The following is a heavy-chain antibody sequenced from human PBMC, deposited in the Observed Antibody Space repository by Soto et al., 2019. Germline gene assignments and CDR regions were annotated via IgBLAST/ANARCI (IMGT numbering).Heavy chain of an antibody. V-gene: IGHV3-30*18. CDR2: ISYDGSNK. J-gene: IGHJ4*02. CDR1: GFTFSSYG. D-gene: IGHD1-7*01. Sequence: GGSLRLSCAASGFTFSSYGMHWVRQAPGKGLEWVAVISYDGSNKYYADSVKGRFTISRDNSKNTLYLQMNSLRAEDTAVYYCAKDVLTGTTPLAYWGQGTLVTVS. CDR3: AKDVLTGTTPLAY.